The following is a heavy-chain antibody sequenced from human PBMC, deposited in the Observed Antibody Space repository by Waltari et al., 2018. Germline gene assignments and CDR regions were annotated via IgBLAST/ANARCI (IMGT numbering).Heavy chain of an antibody. CDR3: AKDSRGWYLGPFDY. J-gene: IGHJ4*02. D-gene: IGHD6-19*01. CDR1: GFTFSSYA. Sequence: EVQLLESGGGLVQPGGSLRLSCAASGFTFSSYAMSWVRQAPGKGLEWVSAISGSGGSTYYADAVKGRFTISRDNAKNTLYLQMNSLIAEDTAVYYCAKDSRGWYLGPFDYWGQGTLVTVSS. CDR2: ISGSGGST. V-gene: IGHV3-23*01.